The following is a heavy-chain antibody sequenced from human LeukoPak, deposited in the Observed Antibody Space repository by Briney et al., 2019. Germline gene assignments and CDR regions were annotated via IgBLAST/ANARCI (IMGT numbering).Heavy chain of an antibody. Sequence: SETLSLTCTVSGGSLSSSSYYWGWLRHPPGTGLEWIGSIYYSGSTYYNPSLKSRVTISVDTSKNQFSLKLSSVTAADTAVYYCASSSEQLWFLHWGQGTLVTVSS. CDR2: IYYSGST. CDR3: ASSSEQLWFLH. J-gene: IGHJ4*02. CDR1: GGSLSSSSYY. D-gene: IGHD5-18*01. V-gene: IGHV4-39*01.